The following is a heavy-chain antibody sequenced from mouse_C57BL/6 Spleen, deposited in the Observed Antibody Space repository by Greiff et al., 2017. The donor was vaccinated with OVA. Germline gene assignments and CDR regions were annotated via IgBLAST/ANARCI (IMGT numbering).Heavy chain of an antibody. J-gene: IGHJ2*01. CDR2: ISSGGSYT. D-gene: IGHD2-5*01. V-gene: IGHV5-6*01. CDR1: GFTFSSYG. Sequence: EVKLMESGGDLVKPGGSLKLSCAASGFTFSSYGMSWVRQTPDKRLEWVATISSGGSYTYYPDSVKGRFTISRDKAKNTLYLQMSSLKSEDTAMYYCARAYYSNWYFDYWGQGTTLTVSS. CDR3: ARAYYSNWYFDY.